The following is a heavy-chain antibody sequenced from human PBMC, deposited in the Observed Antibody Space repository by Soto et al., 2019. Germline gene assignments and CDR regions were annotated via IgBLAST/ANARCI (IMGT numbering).Heavy chain of an antibody. V-gene: IGHV3-23*01. D-gene: IGHD2-21*01. CDR3: ANDFIPRNSIYDPFDI. Sequence: EGRLLESGGGLVQPGGSLEVSCRASGFDFANFAMSWVRQAPGKGPEWVASVGGGGSDTKYADSVRGRFTISRDDFKNTLYLHMNGLRAEDTAIYFCANDFIPRNSIYDPFDIWGQGTTVTVSS. CDR1: GFDFANFA. J-gene: IGHJ3*02. CDR2: VGGGGSDT.